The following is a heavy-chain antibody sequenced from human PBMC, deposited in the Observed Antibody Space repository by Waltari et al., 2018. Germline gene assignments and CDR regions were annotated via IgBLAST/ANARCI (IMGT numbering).Heavy chain of an antibody. V-gene: IGHV1-18*01. J-gene: IGHJ4*02. CDR2: ISDYNRNT. Sequence: QVQLVQSGTEVQKPGASVQVSCETSCYTVIYYGSSWVRPAPGQGLEWMGWISDYNRNTNYAPKFQDRVTMTTDTSTATAYMELKSLRSDDTAVYYCARGGDFEWSAYYFDFWGQGTLVTVSS. CDR1: CYTVIYYG. CDR3: ARGGDFEWSAYYFDF. D-gene: IGHD3-9*01.